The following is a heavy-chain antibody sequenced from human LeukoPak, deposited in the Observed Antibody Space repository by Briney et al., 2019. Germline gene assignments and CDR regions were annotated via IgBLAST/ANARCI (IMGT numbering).Heavy chain of an antibody. CDR3: ARGRRDGYTLYYMDV. CDR1: GGSFSGYY. Sequence: SETLSLTCAVYGGSFSGYYWGWIRQPPGKGLEWIGSIYYSGSTYYNPSVKSRVTISVDTSKYQFSLKLSSVTAADTAVYYCARGRRDGYTLYYMDVWAKGTTVTISS. D-gene: IGHD5-24*01. J-gene: IGHJ6*03. CDR2: IYYSGST. V-gene: IGHV4-34*01.